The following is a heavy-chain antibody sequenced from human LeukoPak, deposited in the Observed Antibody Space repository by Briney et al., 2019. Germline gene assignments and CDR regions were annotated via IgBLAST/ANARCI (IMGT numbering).Heavy chain of an antibody. D-gene: IGHD3-22*01. CDR3: ARTYYYDSSGYLNHWFDP. J-gene: IGHJ5*02. CDR1: GGSVSSYY. V-gene: IGHV4-59*08. Sequence: SETLSLTCTVSGGSVSSYYWSWIRQPPGKGLEWIGYIYDIGSTKYNPSLKSRVTMSVDTSKNQFSLKLSSVTAADTAVYHCARTYYYDSSGYLNHWFDPWGQGTLVTVSS. CDR2: IYDIGST.